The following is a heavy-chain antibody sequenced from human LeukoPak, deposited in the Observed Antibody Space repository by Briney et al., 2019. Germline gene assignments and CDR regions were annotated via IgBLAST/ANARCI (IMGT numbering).Heavy chain of an antibody. Sequence: SETLSLACTVSGDSISSTTYWWGWIRQSPGKGLEWIGSMSYVGITSYNPSLKSRATISVDTSKNQFSLMLSSVTAADTAVYYCTRLPLDYSLDHWGQGTPVSVSS. J-gene: IGHJ4*02. CDR1: GDSISSTTYW. CDR2: MSYVGIT. CDR3: TRLPLDYSLDH. D-gene: IGHD4-11*01. V-gene: IGHV4-39*01.